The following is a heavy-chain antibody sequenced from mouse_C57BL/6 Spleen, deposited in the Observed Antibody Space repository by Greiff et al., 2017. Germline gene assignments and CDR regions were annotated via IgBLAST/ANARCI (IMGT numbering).Heavy chain of an antibody. CDR1: GYTFTSYW. D-gene: IGHD1-1*01. J-gene: IGHJ1*03. Sequence: QVQLQQPGAELVKPGASVKLSCKASGYTFTSYWMHWVKQRPGQGLEWIGMIHPNSGSTNYNEKFKSKATLTVDKSSSTAYMQLSSLTSEDSAVYYCARSDYYGSSCGYCDVWGTGTTVTVSS. V-gene: IGHV1-64*01. CDR3: ARSDYYGSSCGYCDV. CDR2: IHPNSGST.